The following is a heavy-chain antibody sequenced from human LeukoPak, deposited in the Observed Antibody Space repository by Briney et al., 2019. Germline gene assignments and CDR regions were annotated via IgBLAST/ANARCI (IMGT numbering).Heavy chain of an antibody. CDR2: ISYDGSNK. J-gene: IGHJ5*02. D-gene: IGHD6-13*01. CDR3: AKDRIAAAGSNWFDP. CDR1: GLTFSDYV. Sequence: PGGSLRLSCAVSGLTFSDYVMNWVRQAPGKGLEWVAVISYDGSNKYYADSVKGRFTISRDNSKNTLYLQMNSLRAEDTAVYYCAKDRIAAAGSNWFDPWGQGTLVTVFS. V-gene: IGHV3-30*18.